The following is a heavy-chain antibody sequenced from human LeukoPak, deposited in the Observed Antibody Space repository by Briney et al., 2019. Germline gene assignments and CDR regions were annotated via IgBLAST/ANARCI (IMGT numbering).Heavy chain of an antibody. V-gene: IGHV4-39*01. CDR1: GGSISSSSYY. CDR2: IYYSGST. J-gene: IGHJ4*02. Sequence: SETLSLTCTVSGGSISSSSYYWGWIRQPPGKELEWIGSIYYSGSTYYNPSPKSRVTISVDTSKNQFSLKLSSVTAADTAVYYCARHFAYDSSGYYPDFDYWGQGTLVTVSS. D-gene: IGHD3-22*01. CDR3: ARHFAYDSSGYYPDFDY.